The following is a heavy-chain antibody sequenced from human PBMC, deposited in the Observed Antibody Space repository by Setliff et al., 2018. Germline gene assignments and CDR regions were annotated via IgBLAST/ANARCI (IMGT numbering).Heavy chain of an antibody. CDR3: ARQYLAGG. CDR2: IRYDGSKV. Sequence: GGSLRLSCAASGFAFRSYAMDWVRRAPGRGLEWVAFIRYDGSKVLYADSVKGRVTISKDDSKNTLYLQMDNLRPDDTAVYYCARQYLAGGWGQGTLVTVSS. CDR1: GFAFRSYA. V-gene: IGHV3-30*02. J-gene: IGHJ4*02. D-gene: IGHD4-4*01.